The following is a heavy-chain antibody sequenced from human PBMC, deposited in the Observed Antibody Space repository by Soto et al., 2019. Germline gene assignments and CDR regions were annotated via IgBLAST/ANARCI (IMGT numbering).Heavy chain of an antibody. CDR3: ARDLTIMVY. CDR2: IYSGGST. CDR1: GVTVSSNY. V-gene: IGHV3-66*01. J-gene: IGHJ4*02. D-gene: IGHD5-12*01. Sequence: GGSLRLSCAASGVTVSSNYMSWVRQAPGKGLEWVSVIYSGGSTYYADSVKGRFTISRDNSKNTLYLQMNSLRAEDTAVYYCARDLTIMVYWGQGTLVTVSS.